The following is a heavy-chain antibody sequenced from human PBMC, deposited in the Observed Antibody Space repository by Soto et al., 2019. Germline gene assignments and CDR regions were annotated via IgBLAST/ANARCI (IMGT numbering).Heavy chain of an antibody. D-gene: IGHD1-26*01. V-gene: IGHV3-15*01. CDR3: TTDSRTTLPEIRFDY. CDR1: GFTFNSYT. Sequence: PGGSLRLSCAASGFTFNSYTMAWVRQAPGKGLEWVGRVKSKTDGGSSDYAAPVKGRFAVSRDDSKNIVYLQMNSLKIEDTGVYYCTTDSRTTLPEIRFDYWGHGTQVTVSS. CDR2: VKSKTDGGSS. J-gene: IGHJ4*01.